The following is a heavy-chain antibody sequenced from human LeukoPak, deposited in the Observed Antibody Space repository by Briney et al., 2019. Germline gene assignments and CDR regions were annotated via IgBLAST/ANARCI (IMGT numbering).Heavy chain of an antibody. CDR2: ISVSGSTI. CDR1: GFTFSSYE. CDR3: ASRLMGYSYGPGDY. J-gene: IGHJ4*02. Sequence: GGSLRLSCVASGFTFSSYEMTWVRQAPGKGLEWVSYISVSGSTIHYADPVKGRFTISRDNAKNSLYLQMNSLRAEDTAVYYCASRLMGYSYGPGDYWGQGTLVTVSS. V-gene: IGHV3-48*03. D-gene: IGHD5-18*01.